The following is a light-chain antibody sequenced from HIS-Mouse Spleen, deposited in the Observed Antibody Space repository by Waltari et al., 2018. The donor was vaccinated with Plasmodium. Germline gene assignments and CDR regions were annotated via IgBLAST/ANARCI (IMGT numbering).Light chain of an antibody. CDR3: YSTDSSGNQRV. Sequence: SYELTQPPSVSVSPGQTARITCSGDALPKNYAYWYQQKSGQAPVLVIYEDSKLPSGIPGRFSGSSSGKMATWTISGAQVEEEADYYCYSTDSSGNQRVFGGGTKLTVL. V-gene: IGLV3-10*01. CDR1: ALPKNY. J-gene: IGLJ3*02. CDR2: EDS.